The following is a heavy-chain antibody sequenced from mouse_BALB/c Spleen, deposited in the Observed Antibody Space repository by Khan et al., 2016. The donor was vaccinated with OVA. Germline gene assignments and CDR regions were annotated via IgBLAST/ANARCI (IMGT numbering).Heavy chain of an antibody. CDR1: GYSITSDYA. V-gene: IGHV3-2*02. CDR2: IGYSGST. D-gene: IGHD4-1*01. J-gene: IGHJ3*01. Sequence: EVQLQESGPGLVKPSQSLSLTCTVTGYSITSDYAWNWIRQFPGNKLEWMGYIGYSGSTSYNPSLKSRISIIRDTSKNQFFLQLNSVTTEDTATYYCARLGPGFAYWGQGTLVTVSA. CDR3: ARLGPGFAY.